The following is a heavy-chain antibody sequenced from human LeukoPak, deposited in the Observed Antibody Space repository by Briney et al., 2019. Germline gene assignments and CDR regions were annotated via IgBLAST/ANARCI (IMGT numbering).Heavy chain of an antibody. CDR1: GFTFDTYG. CDR3: AKGARSHVLIFDY. J-gene: IGHJ4*02. Sequence: GGSLRLSCAASGFTFDTYGMHWVRQAPGKGLEWVALIRYDGSNGYYLESVKGRFTISRDNSKNTLYLQMNSLRAEDTAVYYFAKGARSHVLIFDYWGQGALVTISS. V-gene: IGHV3-30*02. CDR2: IRYDGSNG. D-gene: IGHD3-9*01.